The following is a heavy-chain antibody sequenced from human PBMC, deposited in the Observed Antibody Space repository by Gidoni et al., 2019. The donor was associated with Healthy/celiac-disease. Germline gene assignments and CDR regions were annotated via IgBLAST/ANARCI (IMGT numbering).Heavy chain of an antibody. CDR3: AAERGTMVRPGGYGMDV. D-gene: IGHD3-10*01. Sequence: QLQLVQSGPEVKKRGTSAKVSCKASVFTFTSSAMQWVRQARGQRLEWIGWIVVGSGNTNYAQKFQERVTITRDMSTSTAYMELSSLRSEDTAVYYCAAERGTMVRPGGYGMDVWGQGTTVTISS. CDR1: VFTFTSSA. V-gene: IGHV1-58*02. J-gene: IGHJ6*02. CDR2: IVVGSGNT.